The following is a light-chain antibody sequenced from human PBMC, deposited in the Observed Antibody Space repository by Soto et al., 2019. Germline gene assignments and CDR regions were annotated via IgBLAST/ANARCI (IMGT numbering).Light chain of an antibody. J-gene: IGKJ4*01. CDR1: EDISHY. CDR2: AXS. CDR3: QQYDNLPRT. Sequence: SNITHQPHSVLASLGDRVTLPXQAREDISHYLNWYQQQPGXAPKXXXYAXSNLEAGVPSRLSGSGSGTDFTFTISSLQPEDIATYYCQQYDNLPRTFGGGTKVDIK. V-gene: IGKV1-33*01.